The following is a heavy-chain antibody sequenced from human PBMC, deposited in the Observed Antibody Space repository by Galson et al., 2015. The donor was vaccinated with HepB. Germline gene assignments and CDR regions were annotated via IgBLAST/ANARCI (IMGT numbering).Heavy chain of an antibody. CDR3: VRAILTGTNRGYFGN. J-gene: IGHJ4*02. CDR1: GFTFSSYD. V-gene: IGHV3-30*04. CDR2: ISNDGSNK. Sequence: SLRLSCAASGFTFSSYDMHWVRQAPGKGLEWVVVISNDGSNKYYADSVKGRFTISRDNSKNTLYLQMESLRSEGTAVYYCVRAILTGTNRGYFGNWGQGTLVTVSS. D-gene: IGHD3-9*01.